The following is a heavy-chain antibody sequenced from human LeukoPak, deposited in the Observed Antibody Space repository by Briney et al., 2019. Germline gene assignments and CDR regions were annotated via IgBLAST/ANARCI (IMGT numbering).Heavy chain of an antibody. D-gene: IGHD6-13*01. V-gene: IGHV3-21*01. CDR3: ARIPYSSSSGAFDI. J-gene: IGHJ3*02. CDR1: GFTFSSYS. CDR2: ISSSSNFI. Sequence: GGSLRLSCAASGFTFSSYSMNWVRQAPGKGLEWVSYISSSSNFISYGDSMRGRFTISRDNAQNSLYLQMNSLRAEDTAVYYCARIPYSSSSGAFDIWGQGTMVTVSS.